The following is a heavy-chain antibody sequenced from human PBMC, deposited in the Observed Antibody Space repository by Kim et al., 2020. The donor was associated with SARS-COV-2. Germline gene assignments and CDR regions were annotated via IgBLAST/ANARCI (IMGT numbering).Heavy chain of an antibody. V-gene: IGHV4-34*01. D-gene: IGHD3-16*01. Sequence: TNYNPSLKSRVTISVDTSKNQFSLKLSSVTAADTAVYYCARSITFGNFDYWGQGTLVTVSS. CDR3: ARSITFGNFDY. CDR2: T. J-gene: IGHJ4*02.